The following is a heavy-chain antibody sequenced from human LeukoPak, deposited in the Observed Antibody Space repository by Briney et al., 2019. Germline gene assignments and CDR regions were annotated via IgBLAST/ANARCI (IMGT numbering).Heavy chain of an antibody. CDR3: AKLREEISGYFDY. J-gene: IGHJ4*02. Sequence: GGSLRLSCAASGFTFSSYAMSWVRQAPGKGLEWVSAISGSGGSTYYADSVKGRFTISRDNSKNTLCLQMNSLRAEDTAVYYCAKLREEISGYFDYWGQGTLVTVSS. D-gene: IGHD6-25*01. CDR1: GFTFSSYA. V-gene: IGHV3-23*01. CDR2: ISGSGGST.